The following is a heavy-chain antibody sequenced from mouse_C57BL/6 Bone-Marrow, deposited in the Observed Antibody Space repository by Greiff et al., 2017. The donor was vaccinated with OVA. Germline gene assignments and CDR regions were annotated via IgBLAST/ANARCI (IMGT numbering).Heavy chain of an antibody. CDR1: GYAFTNYL. CDR3: ARSHLYYDYDGFAY. J-gene: IGHJ3*01. Sequence: QVHVKQSGAELVRPGTSVKVSCKASGYAFTNYLIEWVKQRPGQGLEWIGVINPGSGGTNYNEKFKGKATLTADKSSSTAYMQLSSLTSEDSAVYFCARSHLYYDYDGFAYWSQGTLVTVSA. CDR2: INPGSGGT. V-gene: IGHV1-54*01. D-gene: IGHD2-4*01.